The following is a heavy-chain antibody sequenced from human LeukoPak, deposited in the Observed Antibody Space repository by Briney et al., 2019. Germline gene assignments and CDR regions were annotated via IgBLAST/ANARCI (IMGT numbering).Heavy chain of an antibody. CDR1: GGSISSSSYY. CDR2: IYYSGST. V-gene: IGHV4-39*07. D-gene: IGHD5-18*01. CDR3: ARAPRAMVTLNWFDP. J-gene: IGHJ5*02. Sequence: PSETLSLTCTVSGGSISSSSYYWGWIRQPPGKGLEWIGSIYYSGSTYYNPSLKSRVTMSVDTSKNQFSLKLSSVTAADTAVYYCARAPRAMVTLNWFDPWGQGTLVTVSS.